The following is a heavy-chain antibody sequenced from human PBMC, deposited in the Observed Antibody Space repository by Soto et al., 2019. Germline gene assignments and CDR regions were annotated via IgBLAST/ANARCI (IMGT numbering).Heavy chain of an antibody. CDR3: ARIPCSGGSCSWFDP. CDR2: IFSNDEK. Sequence: QVTLKESGPVLVKPTETLTLTCTVSGFSLSNARMGVSWIRQPPGKALEWLAHIFSNDEKSYSTSLKSRVTISKDTSKSQVVHTMTNKHPVDTATYYCARIPCSGGSCSWFDPWGQGTLVTVSS. V-gene: IGHV2-26*01. CDR1: GFSLSNARMG. D-gene: IGHD2-15*01. J-gene: IGHJ5*02.